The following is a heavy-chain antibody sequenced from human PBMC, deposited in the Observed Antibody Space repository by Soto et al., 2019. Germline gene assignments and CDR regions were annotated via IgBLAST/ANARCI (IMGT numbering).Heavy chain of an antibody. J-gene: IGHJ4*02. CDR2: IWYDGSNK. CDR1: GFTFSSYG. Sequence: QVQLVESGGGVVQPGRSLRLSCAASGFTFSSYGMHCVRQPPDNGLEWVAVIWYDGSNKYYADSVKGRFTISRDNSKNTMYLQMNSLRAEDTAVYYCARETVVIDYWGKGTLVTVSS. V-gene: IGHV3-33*01. CDR3: ARETVVIDY. D-gene: IGHD3-22*01.